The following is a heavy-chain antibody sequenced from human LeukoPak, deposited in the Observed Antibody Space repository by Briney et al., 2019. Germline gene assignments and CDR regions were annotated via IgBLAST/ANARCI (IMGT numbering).Heavy chain of an antibody. CDR3: ARDGDMLATIFDF. V-gene: IGHV4-34*01. D-gene: IGHD5-12*01. CDR1: GGPFSGYY. CDR2: INHSGNT. Sequence: SETLSLTCAVSGGPFSGYYWSWIRQPPGKGLEWIGEINHSGNTNYNPSLKSRVTISVDTSNNQFSLKLSSVTAADTAVYYCARDGDMLATIFDFWGQGTLVTVSS. J-gene: IGHJ4*02.